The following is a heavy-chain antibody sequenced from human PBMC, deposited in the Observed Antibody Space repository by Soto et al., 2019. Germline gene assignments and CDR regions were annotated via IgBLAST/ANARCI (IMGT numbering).Heavy chain of an antibody. D-gene: IGHD4-17*01. Sequence: EVQLVESGGGLVQPGGSLRLSCAASGFTFSSYAMHWVRQAPGKGLEYVSAISSNGGSTYYANSVKGRFTISRDNSKNTLYLQMGSLRDEDMAVYYCARDGLRQYAFDIWGQGTMVTVSS. J-gene: IGHJ3*02. CDR1: GFTFSSYA. V-gene: IGHV3-64*01. CDR3: ARDGLRQYAFDI. CDR2: ISSNGGST.